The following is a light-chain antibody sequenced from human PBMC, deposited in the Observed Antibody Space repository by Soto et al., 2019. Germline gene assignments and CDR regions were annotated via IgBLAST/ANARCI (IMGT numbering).Light chain of an antibody. CDR3: ATWVSSLIAGV. Sequence: QSVLTQPPSVSAAPGQKVTISCSGSSSNIGNNFVSWYQHLPGTAPKLLIYDNNKRPSGIPDRFSGTKSGTSATLGITGLQTGDEAHYYGATWVSSLIAGVFGGGTKLTVL. CDR2: DNN. J-gene: IGLJ2*01. V-gene: IGLV1-51*01. CDR1: SSNIGNNF.